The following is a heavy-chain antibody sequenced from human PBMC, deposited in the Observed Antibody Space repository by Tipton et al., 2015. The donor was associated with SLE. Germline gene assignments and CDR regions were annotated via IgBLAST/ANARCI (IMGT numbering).Heavy chain of an antibody. CDR2: ISYTETA. Sequence: LRLSCTVSGGSISGYHWSWLRQPPGKGLEWVGYISYTETAKYNPSLESRVIISVDTSKNQFSLRLSSVTAADTAMYYCARHVGVAYYYAMDVWGQGTTVVISS. CDR1: GGSISGYH. CDR3: ARHVGVAYYYAMDV. D-gene: IGHD2-15*01. J-gene: IGHJ6*02. V-gene: IGHV4-59*08.